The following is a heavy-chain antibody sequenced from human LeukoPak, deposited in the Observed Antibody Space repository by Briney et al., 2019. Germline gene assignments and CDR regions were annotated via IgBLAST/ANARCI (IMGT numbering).Heavy chain of an antibody. J-gene: IGHJ4*02. V-gene: IGHV3-23*01. Sequence: GRSLRLSCAASGFTFSSYAMSWVRQAPGKGLEWVSAISGSGGSTYYADSVKGRFTISRDNSKNTLYLQMNSLRAEDTAVYYCAKDSRITMIVVVVDYWGQGTLVTVSS. D-gene: IGHD3-22*01. CDR2: ISGSGGST. CDR3: AKDSRITMIVVVVDY. CDR1: GFTFSSYA.